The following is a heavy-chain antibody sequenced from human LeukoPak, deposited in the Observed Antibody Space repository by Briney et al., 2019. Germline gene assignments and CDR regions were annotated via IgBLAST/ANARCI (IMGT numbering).Heavy chain of an antibody. CDR1: GGSISSYY. D-gene: IGHD3-10*01. J-gene: IGHJ6*02. Sequence: SETLSLTCTVSGGSISSYYWSWIRQPPGKGLEWIGYIYYSGSTNYNPSLKSRVTISVDTSKNQFSPKLSSVTAADTAVYYCARGSPLGITMVRGANYGMDVWGQGTTVTVSS. CDR3: ARGSPLGITMVRGANYGMDV. V-gene: IGHV4-59*01. CDR2: IYYSGST.